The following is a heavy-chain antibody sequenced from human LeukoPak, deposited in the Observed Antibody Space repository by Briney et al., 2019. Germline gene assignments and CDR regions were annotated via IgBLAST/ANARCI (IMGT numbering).Heavy chain of an antibody. D-gene: IGHD3-22*01. V-gene: IGHV4-61*01. CDR1: GGSVSSGSYY. CDR2: IYYSGST. CDR3: ASHGSGYYFGY. Sequence: SETLSLTCTVSGGSVSSGSYYWSWIRQPPGKGLEWIGYIYYSGSTNYNPSLKSRVTISVDTSKNQFSLKLSSVTAADTAVYYCASHGSGYYFGYWGQGTLVTVSS. J-gene: IGHJ4*02.